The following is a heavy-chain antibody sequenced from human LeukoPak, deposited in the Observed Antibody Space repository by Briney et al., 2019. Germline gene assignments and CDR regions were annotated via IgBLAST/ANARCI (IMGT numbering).Heavy chain of an antibody. CDR3: AGQAPFYDFWSGNQDLYYFDY. D-gene: IGHD3-3*01. J-gene: IGHJ4*02. CDR2: IDPGDSNT. Sequence: PGESLKISCKSSGYRFISYWSCLGRQMRGKGPEWMGTIDPGDSNTRYTPSFQGQVTISAEKSISTAYLQWTSLKASDTAMYYCAGQAPFYDFWSGNQDLYYFDYWGQGTLVTVSS. V-gene: IGHV5-51*01. CDR1: GYRFISYW.